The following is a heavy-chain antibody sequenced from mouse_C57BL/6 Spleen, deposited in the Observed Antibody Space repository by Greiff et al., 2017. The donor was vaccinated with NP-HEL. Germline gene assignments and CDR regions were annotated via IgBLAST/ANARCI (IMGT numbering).Heavy chain of an antibody. CDR3: ARSYYDYDWFAY. CDR2: ISSGSSTI. Sequence: DVKLVESGGGLVKPGGSLKLSCAASGFTFSDYGMNWVRQAPEKGLEWVAYISSGSSTIYYADTVKGRFTISRDNAKNTLFLQMTSLRSEDTAMYYGARSYYDYDWFAYWGQGTLVTVSA. D-gene: IGHD2-4*01. J-gene: IGHJ3*01. V-gene: IGHV5-17*01. CDR1: GFTFSDYG.